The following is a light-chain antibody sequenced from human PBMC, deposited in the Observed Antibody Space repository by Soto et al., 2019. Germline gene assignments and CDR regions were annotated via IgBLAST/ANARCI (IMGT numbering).Light chain of an antibody. J-gene: IGKJ1*01. CDR3: QQSYSTPRT. CDR2: AAS. V-gene: IGKV1-39*01. Sequence: DIQMTQSPSSLSASVGDRVTITCRASQRISNYLNWYQQKPGKAPKLLIYAASSLQSGVPPRFSGSGSGTDFTLTISSLQPEDFATYYCQQSYSTPRTFGHGTKVEIK. CDR1: QRISNY.